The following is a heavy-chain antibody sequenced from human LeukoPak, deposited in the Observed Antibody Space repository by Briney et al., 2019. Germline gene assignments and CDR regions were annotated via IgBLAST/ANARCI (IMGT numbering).Heavy chain of an antibody. J-gene: IGHJ5*02. CDR3: ARRYSSTGGPNWFDP. Sequence: PSETLSLTCTVSGGSVSSGSYYWSWIRQPPGKGLEWIVYIYYSGSTNYNPSLKSRVTISVDTSKNQFSLKLSSVTAADTAVYYCARRYSSTGGPNWFDPWGQGTLVTVSS. D-gene: IGHD6-13*01. CDR2: IYYSGST. CDR1: GGSVSSGSYY. V-gene: IGHV4-61*01.